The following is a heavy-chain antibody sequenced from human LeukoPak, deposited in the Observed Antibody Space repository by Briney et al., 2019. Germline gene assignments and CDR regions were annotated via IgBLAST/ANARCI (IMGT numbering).Heavy chain of an antibody. CDR2: INPNSGGT. D-gene: IGHD3-22*01. J-gene: IGHJ3*02. CDR3: AREHSSGYYFDAFDI. CDR1: GYAFTGYY. V-gene: IGHV1-2*02. Sequence: ASVKVSCKASGYAFTGYYMHWVRQAPGQGLEWMGWINPNSGGTNYAQKFQGRVTMTRDTSISTAYMELSRLRSDDTAVYYCAREHSSGYYFDAFDIWGQGTMVTVSS.